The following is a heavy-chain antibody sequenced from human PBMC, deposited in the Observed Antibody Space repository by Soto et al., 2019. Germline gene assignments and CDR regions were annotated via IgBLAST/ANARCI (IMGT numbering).Heavy chain of an antibody. CDR3: ARADNIGWFDP. Sequence: SLTCAVYGGSFSGYYWSWIRQPPGKGLEWIGEINHSGSTNYKPSLKSRVTISVDTSKNQFSLKLSSVTAADTAVYYCARADNIGWFDPWGQGTLVTVSS. D-gene: IGHD1-20*01. J-gene: IGHJ5*02. CDR2: INHSGST. V-gene: IGHV4-34*01. CDR1: GGSFSGYY.